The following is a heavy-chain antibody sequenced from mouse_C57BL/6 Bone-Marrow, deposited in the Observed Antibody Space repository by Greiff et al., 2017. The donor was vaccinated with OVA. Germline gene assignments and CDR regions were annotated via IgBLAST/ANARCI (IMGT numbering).Heavy chain of an antibody. V-gene: IGHV6-6*01. CDR3: TSYYSNYVGYAMDY. Sequence: EVKLVESGGGLVQPGGSMKLSCAASGFTFSDAWMDWVRQSPEKGLEWVAEIRNKANNHATYYAESVKGRFTISRDDSKSSVYLQMNSLRAEDTGIYYCTSYYSNYVGYAMDYWGQGTSVTVSS. CDR2: IRNKANNHAT. D-gene: IGHD2-5*01. CDR1: GFTFSDAW. J-gene: IGHJ4*01.